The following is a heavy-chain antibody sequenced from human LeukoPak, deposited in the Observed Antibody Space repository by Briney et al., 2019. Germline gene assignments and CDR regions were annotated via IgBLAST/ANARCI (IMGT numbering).Heavy chain of an antibody. CDR3: ARGYSTWSSDY. D-gene: IGHD6-13*01. CDR2: IYSSGST. Sequence: SETLSLTCTVSGVSISSGNYYWSWVRQPAGKGLEWIGRIYSSGSTNYNPSLKSRVTISVDTSKNQFSLKLTSVTAADTAVYYCARGYSTWSSDYWGQGTLVTVSS. J-gene: IGHJ4*02. CDR1: GVSISSGNYY. V-gene: IGHV4-61*02.